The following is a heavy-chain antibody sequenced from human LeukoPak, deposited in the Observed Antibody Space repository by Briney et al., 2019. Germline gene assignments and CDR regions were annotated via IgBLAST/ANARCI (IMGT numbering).Heavy chain of an antibody. D-gene: IGHD3-22*01. CDR1: GFTFSSYA. V-gene: IGHV3-33*08. CDR2: IWYDGSNK. CDR3: AREVGISMIVSEPGFDY. Sequence: PGGSLRLSCAASGFTFSSYAMHWVRQAPGKGLEWVAVIWYDGSNKYYADSVKGRFTISRDNSKNTLYLQMNSLRAEDTAVYYCAREVGISMIVSEPGFDYWGQGTLVTVSS. J-gene: IGHJ4*02.